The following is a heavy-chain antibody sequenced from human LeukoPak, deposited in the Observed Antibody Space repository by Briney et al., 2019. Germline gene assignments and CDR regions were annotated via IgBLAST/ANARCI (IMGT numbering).Heavy chain of an antibody. Sequence: ASVKVSCKASGYTFTSYDINWVRQATGQGLEWMGWMNPNSGNTGYAQKFQGRVTMTRNTSISTAYMELSSLRSEDTAVYYCARGGIIAVAAPADYYYYYYMDVWGKGTTVTVSS. D-gene: IGHD6-19*01. CDR1: GYTFTSYD. CDR2: MNPNSGNT. J-gene: IGHJ6*03. V-gene: IGHV1-8*01. CDR3: ARGGIIAVAAPADYYYYYYMDV.